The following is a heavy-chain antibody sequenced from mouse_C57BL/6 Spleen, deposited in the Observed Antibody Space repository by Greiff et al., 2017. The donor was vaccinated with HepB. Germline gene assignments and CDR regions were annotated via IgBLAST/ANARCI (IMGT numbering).Heavy chain of an antibody. J-gene: IGHJ3*01. CDR3: ARSGDYDEEASAY. V-gene: IGHV1-55*01. CDR2: IYPGSGST. Sequence: QVHVKQPGAELVKPGASVKMSCKASGYTFTSYWITWVKQRPGQGLEWIGDIYPGSGSTNYNEKFKSKATLTVDTSSSTAYMQLSSLTSEDSAVYDCARSGDYDEEASAYWGQGTLVTVSA. CDR1: GYTFTSYW. D-gene: IGHD2-4*01.